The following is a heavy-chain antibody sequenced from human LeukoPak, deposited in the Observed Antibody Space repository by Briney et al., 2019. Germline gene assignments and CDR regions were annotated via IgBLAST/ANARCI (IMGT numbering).Heavy chain of an antibody. V-gene: IGHV3-23*01. Sequence: GSLSLSCAASGFTFSSYTMSWVRQAPGKGKEWVSLISGSGGITYYADSVKGRFTISRDNSKNTLYLQMDSLRAEDTAVYYCAKDSAAVGGPTTDWGQGTLVTVSS. D-gene: IGHD6-13*01. CDR3: AKDSAAVGGPTTD. CDR2: ISGSGGIT. CDR1: GFTFSSYT. J-gene: IGHJ4*02.